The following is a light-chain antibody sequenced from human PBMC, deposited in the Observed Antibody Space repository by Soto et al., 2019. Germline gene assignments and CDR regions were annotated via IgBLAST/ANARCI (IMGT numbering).Light chain of an antibody. Sequence: DIVLTQSPATLSLSPGQRATLSCRASQKISGYLAWYQQKPGQAPRLLIYDASNRATGIPARFSGSGSGTEFTLTIGSLQPDDFANYYCQQYDTYFRYTFGQGTKVDIK. V-gene: IGKV3-11*01. CDR3: QQYDTYFRYT. CDR2: DAS. J-gene: IGKJ2*01. CDR1: QKISGY.